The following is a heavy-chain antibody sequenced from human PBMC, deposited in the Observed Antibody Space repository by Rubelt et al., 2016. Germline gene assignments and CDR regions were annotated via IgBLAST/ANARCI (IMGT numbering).Heavy chain of an antibody. Sequence: QLQLQESGPGQVKPSETLSLTCTVSGGSISSSSYYWGWIRQPPGKGLEWIGSIYYSGSTYYYPSLKSGVTISVDTYTKQFSHKLSAVTAAESAVYYWARRTAVAGTAGFDIWGQGTMVTVSS. J-gene: IGHJ3*02. D-gene: IGHD6-19*01. CDR1: GGSISSSSYY. CDR3: ARRTAVAGTAGFDI. CDR2: IYYSGST. V-gene: IGHV4-39*01.